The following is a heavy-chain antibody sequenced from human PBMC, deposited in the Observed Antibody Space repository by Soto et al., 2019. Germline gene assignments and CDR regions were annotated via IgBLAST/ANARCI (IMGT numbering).Heavy chain of an antibody. Sequence: PSETLSLTCTVSGGSISSYYWSWIRQPPGKGLEWIGYIYYSGSTNYNPSLKSRVNISVDTSKNQFSLKLSSVTAADTAVYYCARAHSGYDLLFSLDYWGQGTLVTVSS. CDR3: ARAHSGYDLLFSLDY. V-gene: IGHV4-59*01. D-gene: IGHD5-12*01. J-gene: IGHJ4*02. CDR2: IYYSGST. CDR1: GGSISSYY.